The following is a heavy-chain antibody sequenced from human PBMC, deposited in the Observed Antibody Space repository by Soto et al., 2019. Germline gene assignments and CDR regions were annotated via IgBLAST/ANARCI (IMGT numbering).Heavy chain of an antibody. Sequence: ASVKVSCKASGYTFTGYYMHWVRQAPGQGLEWMGWINPNSGGTNYAQKFQGWVTMTRDTSISTAYMELSRLRSDDTAVYYCARDRYSSGWYVDYYYYGMDVWGQGTTATVS. CDR1: GYTFTGYY. CDR2: INPNSGGT. D-gene: IGHD6-19*01. J-gene: IGHJ6*02. V-gene: IGHV1-2*04. CDR3: ARDRYSSGWYVDYYYYGMDV.